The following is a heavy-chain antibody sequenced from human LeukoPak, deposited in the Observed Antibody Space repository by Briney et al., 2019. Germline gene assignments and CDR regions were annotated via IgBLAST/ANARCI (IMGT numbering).Heavy chain of an antibody. CDR3: AKGISTSSQRSPFDY. J-gene: IGHJ4*02. V-gene: IGHV3-9*01. D-gene: IGHD2-2*01. Sequence: GGSLRLSCAASGFTFDDYAMHWVRQAPGKGLEWVSGISWNSGSIGYADSVEGRFTISRDNAKNSLYLQMNSLRAEDTALYYCAKGISTSSQRSPFDYWGQGTLVTVSS. CDR2: ISWNSGSI. CDR1: GFTFDDYA.